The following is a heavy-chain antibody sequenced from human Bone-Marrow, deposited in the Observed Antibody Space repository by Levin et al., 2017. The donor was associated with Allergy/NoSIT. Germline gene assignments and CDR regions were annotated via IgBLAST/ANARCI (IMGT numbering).Heavy chain of an antibody. D-gene: IGHD6-6*01. CDR2: INHSGST. V-gene: IGHV4-34*01. J-gene: IGHJ4*02. Sequence: SETLSLTCAVYGGSFSGYYWSWIRQPPGKGLEWIGEINHSGSTNYNPSLKSRVTISVDTSKNQFSLKLSSVTAADTAVYYCARGRFIAALGDWGQGTLVTVSS. CDR3: ARGRFIAALGD. CDR1: GGSFSGYY.